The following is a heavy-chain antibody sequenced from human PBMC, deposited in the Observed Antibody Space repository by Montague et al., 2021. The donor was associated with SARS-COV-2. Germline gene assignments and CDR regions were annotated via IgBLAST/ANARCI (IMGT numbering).Heavy chain of an antibody. J-gene: IGHJ4*02. V-gene: IGHV4-39*02. CDR2: LSSSGST. Sequence: SETLSLTCIVSGESIDRDTYYWGWIRQSPGKRLEWIGSLSSSGSTYYNPSLRSRVTISMDTSKNHFSLEVNSVTATDTAVYFCARPGSVSGWFYFDDWGQGTLVSVSS. CDR1: GESIDRDTYY. D-gene: IGHD6-19*01. CDR3: ARPGSVSGWFYFDD.